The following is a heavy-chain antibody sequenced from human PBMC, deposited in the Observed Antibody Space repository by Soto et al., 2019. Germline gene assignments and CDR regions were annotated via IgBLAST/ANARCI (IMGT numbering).Heavy chain of an antibody. CDR2: IYHSGST. CDR1: GGSISSSNW. J-gene: IGHJ3*02. D-gene: IGHD3-22*01. V-gene: IGHV4-4*02. CDR3: ARLPCSGYGWRCAFDI. Sequence: QVQLQESGPGLVKPSGTLSLTCAVSGGSISSSNWWSWVRQPPGQGLEWIGEIYHSGSTNYNPSLKIRVNISVDKSKNQFSLKLSSVTAADTAVYYCARLPCSGYGWRCAFDIWGQGTMVTVSS.